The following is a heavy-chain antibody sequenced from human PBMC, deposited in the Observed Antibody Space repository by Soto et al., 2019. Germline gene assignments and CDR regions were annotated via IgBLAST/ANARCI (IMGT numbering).Heavy chain of an antibody. J-gene: IGHJ3*02. V-gene: IGHV4-59*01. CDR1: GASISSSY. D-gene: IGHD3-22*01. CDR3: ARGYYDSNGRSNTFDI. Sequence: SETLSLTCTVSGASISSSYWSWIRQSPGKGLEWIGCVYNSGSTNYNPSLKSRVTMSVDTSKNQFSLKLSSVTAADTAMYFCARGYYDSNGRSNTFDIWGQGTMVTVSS. CDR2: VYNSGST.